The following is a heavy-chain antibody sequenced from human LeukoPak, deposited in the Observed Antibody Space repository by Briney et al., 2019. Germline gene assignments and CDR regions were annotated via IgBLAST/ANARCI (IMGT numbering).Heavy chain of an antibody. CDR1: GYSFTSYW. V-gene: IGHV5-10-1*01. D-gene: IGHD3-10*01. J-gene: IGHJ4*02. CDR3: ARHPSGITMVEC. CDR2: IDPSDSYT. Sequence: GESLKISCKGSGYSFTSYWISWVRQMPGKGLEWMGRIDPSDSYTNYSPSFQGHVTISADKSISTAYLQWSSLKVSDTAMYYCARHPSGITMVECWGQGTLVTVSS.